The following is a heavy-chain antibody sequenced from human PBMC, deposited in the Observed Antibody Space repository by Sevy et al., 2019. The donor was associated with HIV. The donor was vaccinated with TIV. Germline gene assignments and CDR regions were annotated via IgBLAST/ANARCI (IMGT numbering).Heavy chain of an antibody. D-gene: IGHD2-21*02. V-gene: IGHV3-23*01. CDR3: AKHIAYCGGDCYPPLYYFDY. J-gene: IGHJ4*02. Sequence: GGSLRLSCAASGFTFGTYAMTWVRQAPGRGLEWVSVIGHTGDVTYYADSVKGRFTISRDKSKNTLYLKINSLRAGDTAVYYCAKHIAYCGGDCYPPLYYFDYWGQGTLVTVSS. CDR1: GFTFGTYA. CDR2: IGHTGDVT.